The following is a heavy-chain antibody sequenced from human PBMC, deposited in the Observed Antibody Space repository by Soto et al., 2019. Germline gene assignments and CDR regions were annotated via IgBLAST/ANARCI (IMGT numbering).Heavy chain of an antibody. D-gene: IGHD2-21*01. V-gene: IGHV4-38-2*01. J-gene: IGHJ4*02. CDR2: ISYSGKT. Sequence: PSETLSLTCGVSGHSLASGYYWGWIRRPPGKGPEWIGSISYSGKTYYNPSLASRISIAVDTSKSQFSLRLTSVTAADTALYYCSRGAGAPWVRFDYWGQGTQVTVSS. CDR1: GHSLASGYY. CDR3: SRGAGAPWVRFDY.